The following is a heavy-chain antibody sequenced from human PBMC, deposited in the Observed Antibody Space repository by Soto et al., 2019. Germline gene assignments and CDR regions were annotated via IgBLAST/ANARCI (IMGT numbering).Heavy chain of an antibody. D-gene: IGHD6-13*01. CDR2: IIPIFGTA. CDR1: GGTFSSYA. Sequence: SVKVSCKASGGTFSSYAISWVRQAPGQGLEWMGGIIPIFGTANYAQKFQGRVTITADESTSTAYMELSSLRSEDTAVYYCARGLAAAGTFLYYYYGMDVWGQGTTVTVSS. V-gene: IGHV1-69*13. CDR3: ARGLAAAGTFLYYYYGMDV. J-gene: IGHJ6*02.